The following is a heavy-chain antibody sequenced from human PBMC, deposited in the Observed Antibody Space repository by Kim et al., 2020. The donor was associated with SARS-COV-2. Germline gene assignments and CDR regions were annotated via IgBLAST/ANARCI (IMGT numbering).Heavy chain of an antibody. D-gene: IGHD3-9*01. CDR3: ARDLPNDILTGYYEYYYGMDV. V-gene: IGHV1-69*13. Sequence: SVKVSCKASGGTFSSYAISWVRQAPGQGLEWMGGLIPIFGTANYAQKFQGRVTITADESTSTAYMALSSLRSEDPAVYYCARDLPNDILTGYYEYYYGMDVCGQGTTVTVS. J-gene: IGHJ6*02. CDR1: GGTFSSYA. CDR2: LIPIFGTA.